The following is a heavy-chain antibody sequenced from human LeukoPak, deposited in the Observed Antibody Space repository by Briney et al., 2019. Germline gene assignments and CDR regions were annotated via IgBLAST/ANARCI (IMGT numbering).Heavy chain of an antibody. Sequence: GGSLRLSCAASGFTFSSYEMNWVRQAPGKGLEWVHNISSSGDTIYYADSVKGRFTISRDNAKNSLYLQMNSLRAEDTAVYYCAREIKRSSGWYDFDYWGQGTLVTVSS. J-gene: IGHJ4*02. CDR3: AREIKRSSGWYDFDY. CDR2: ISSSGDTI. D-gene: IGHD6-19*01. CDR1: GFTFSSYE. V-gene: IGHV3-48*03.